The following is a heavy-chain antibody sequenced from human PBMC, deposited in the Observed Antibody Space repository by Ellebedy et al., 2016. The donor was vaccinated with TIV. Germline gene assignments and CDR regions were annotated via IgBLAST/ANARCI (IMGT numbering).Heavy chain of an antibody. CDR1: GGTFNSYG. V-gene: IGHV1-69*13. Sequence: AASVKVSCKAYGGTFNSYGITWVRQAPGQGLEWMGEIIPIFGKANYAQKFQDRVTISADESTSPSYMELSSLRSADTAVYYCAKCEDGYNSYYYYGMDVWGQGTTVTVS. J-gene: IGHJ6*02. CDR3: AKCEDGYNSYYYYGMDV. D-gene: IGHD5-24*01. CDR2: IIPIFGKA.